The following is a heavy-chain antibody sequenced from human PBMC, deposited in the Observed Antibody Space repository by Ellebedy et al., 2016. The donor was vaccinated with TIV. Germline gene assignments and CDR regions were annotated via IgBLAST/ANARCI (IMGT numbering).Heavy chain of an antibody. J-gene: IGHJ4*02. CDR3: AEGRSGWYYFDY. D-gene: IGHD6-19*01. CDR2: MNQSGNT. V-gene: IGHV4-34*01. CDR1: GGSLSGYY. Sequence: SETLSLTCAAYGGSLSGYYWSWVRQPPGKGLEWIGEMNQSGNTNYNPSLKSRVTTSVDTSKNQFSLRLSSVTAADTAVYYCAEGRSGWYYFDYWGQGTLVTVSS.